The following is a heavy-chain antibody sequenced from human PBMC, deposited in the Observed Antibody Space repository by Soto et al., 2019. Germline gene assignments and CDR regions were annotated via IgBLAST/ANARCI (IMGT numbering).Heavy chain of an antibody. D-gene: IGHD3-16*01. CDR2: ISYDGSNK. Sequence: GGSLRLSCAASGFTFSSYGMHWVRQAPGKGLEWVAVISYDGSNKYYADSVKGRFTISRDNSKNTLYLQMNSLRAEDTAVYYCAKEKNDYVESGSVRWFDPWGQGTLVTVSS. CDR1: GFTFSSYG. J-gene: IGHJ5*02. V-gene: IGHV3-30*18. CDR3: AKEKNDYVESGSVRWFDP.